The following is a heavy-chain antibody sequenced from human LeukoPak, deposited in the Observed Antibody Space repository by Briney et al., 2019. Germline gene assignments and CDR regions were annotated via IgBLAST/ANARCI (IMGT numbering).Heavy chain of an antibody. CDR3: ARASAAAGPFDY. CDR2: ISSNGGST. CDR1: GFTFSSYA. Sequence: GGSLRLSCAASGFTFSSYAMHWVRQAPGKGLEYVSSISSNGGSTYYANSVKGRFTISRDNSKNTLYLQMGSLRAEDMAVYYCARASAAAGPFDYWGQGTLVTVSS. V-gene: IGHV3-64*01. J-gene: IGHJ4*02. D-gene: IGHD6-13*01.